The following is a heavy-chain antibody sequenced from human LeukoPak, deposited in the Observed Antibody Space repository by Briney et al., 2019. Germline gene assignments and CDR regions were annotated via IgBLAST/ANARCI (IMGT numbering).Heavy chain of an antibody. CDR1: GFTFSDYT. CDR3: ARVNGGYEPSYYYYYMDV. J-gene: IGHJ6*03. Sequence: QAGGSLRLSCAASGFTFSDYTMNWVRQAPGKGLEWVSYIDWSSRVIYYADSVKGRFTVSRDNAKNSLYLQMNSLRAEDTAVFYCARVNGGYEPSYYYYYMDVWGKGTTVTVSS. V-gene: IGHV3-48*01. D-gene: IGHD5-12*01. CDR2: IDWSSRVI.